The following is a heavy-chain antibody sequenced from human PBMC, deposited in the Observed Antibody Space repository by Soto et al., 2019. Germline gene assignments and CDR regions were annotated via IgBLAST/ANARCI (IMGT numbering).Heavy chain of an antibody. CDR2: IYYSGST. CDR1: GGSISGYY. D-gene: IGHD3-22*01. CDR3: ARHRRYYDSSGYPTRYYYYYGMDV. J-gene: IGHJ6*02. Sequence: SETLSLTCTVSGGSISGYYWSWIRQPPGKGLEWIGYIYYSGSTNYNLSLKSRVTISVDTSKNQFSLKLSSVTAADTAVYYCARHRRYYDSSGYPTRYYYYYGMDVWGQGTTVTVSS. V-gene: IGHV4-59*08.